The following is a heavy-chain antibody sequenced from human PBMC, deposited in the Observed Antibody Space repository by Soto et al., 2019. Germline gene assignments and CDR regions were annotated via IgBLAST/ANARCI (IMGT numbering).Heavy chain of an antibody. CDR2: IYYSGSP. CDR3: ARLWDWNYKFYFDY. Sequence: PSETLSLTCAVSGGSIISSSYYWGWVRQPPGKGLEWIGSIYYSGSPYYIPSLKSRVTISADTSKNQFSLKLSSVTAADTAVFFCARLWDWNYKFYFDYWGQGTPVTVS. J-gene: IGHJ4*02. CDR1: GGSIISSSYY. V-gene: IGHV4-39*01. D-gene: IGHD1-7*01.